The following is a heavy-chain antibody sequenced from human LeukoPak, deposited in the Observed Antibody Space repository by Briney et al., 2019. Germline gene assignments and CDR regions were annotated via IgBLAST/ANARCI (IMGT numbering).Heavy chain of an antibody. J-gene: IGHJ6*03. CDR3: ARPPSKGYCSSTSCYPYYYYYMDV. D-gene: IGHD2-2*01. CDR1: GYTFTSYD. Sequence: ASVKVSCKASGYTFTSYDINWVRQATGQGLEWMGWMNPNSGNTGYAQKFQGRVTMTRNTSISTAYMELSSLRSEDTAVYYCARPPSKGYCSSTSCYPYYYYYMDVWGKGTTVTVPS. CDR2: MNPNSGNT. V-gene: IGHV1-8*01.